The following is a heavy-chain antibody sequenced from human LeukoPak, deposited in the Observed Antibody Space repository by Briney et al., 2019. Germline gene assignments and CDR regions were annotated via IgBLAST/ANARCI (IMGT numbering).Heavy chain of an antibody. J-gene: IGHJ4*02. CDR2: INHSGRT. CDR3: ARGLRFVRYFDLLLPHFDF. V-gene: IGHV4-34*01. Sequence: SETLSLTCAVYGGSFSDYSWSRIRQSPGKGLEWIGEINHSGRTYYNPSLKSRLTISVNTSNNQFSLKLTSVTAADAAVYYCARGLRFVRYFDLLLPHFDFWGQGTLVTVSS. CDR1: GGSFSDYS. D-gene: IGHD3-9*01.